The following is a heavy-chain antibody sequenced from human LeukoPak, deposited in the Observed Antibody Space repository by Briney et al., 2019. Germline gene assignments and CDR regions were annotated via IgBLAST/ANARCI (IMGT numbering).Heavy chain of an antibody. D-gene: IGHD3-10*01. V-gene: IGHV4-61*02. CDR2: IYADGSS. J-gene: IGHJ4*02. CDR3: ARGYYYRT. Sequence: SETLSLTCTVSGGSVGSDNSYWNWIRQPAGKGLEWIGRIYADGSSTYNPSLKSRVTILVDTSRNQFSLRLSSMTAADTAVYYCARGYYYRTWGQGTLVTVSS. CDR1: GGSVGSDNSY.